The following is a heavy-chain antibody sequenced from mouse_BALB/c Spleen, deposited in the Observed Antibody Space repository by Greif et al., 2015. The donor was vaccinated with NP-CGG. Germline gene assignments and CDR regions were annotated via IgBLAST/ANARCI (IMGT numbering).Heavy chain of an antibody. CDR3: AREGSPMIINVDY. J-gene: IGHJ2*01. CDR2: ISSGSSTI. D-gene: IGHD2-4*01. CDR1: GFTFSSFG. V-gene: IGHV5-17*02. Sequence: EVKVVESGGGLVQPGGSRKLSCAASGFTFSSFGMHWVRQAPEKGLEWVAYISSGSSTIYYADTVKGRFTISRDNPKNTLLLQMTSLRSEDTAMYYCAREGSPMIINVDYWGQGTTLTVSS.